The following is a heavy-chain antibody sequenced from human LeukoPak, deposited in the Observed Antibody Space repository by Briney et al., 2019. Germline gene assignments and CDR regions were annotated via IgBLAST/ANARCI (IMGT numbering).Heavy chain of an antibody. CDR3: VKAIAAADNFDS. CDR2: ITSNGGTI. D-gene: IGHD6-25*01. Sequence: GGSLRLSCSASGLTFSRYDMHWVRQAPGKGLEHVSGITSNGGTIYYADSVRGRVTISRDNSKSTLYLHMSSLRAEDTAVYYCVKAIAAADNFDSWGQGTLVTVSS. V-gene: IGHV3-64D*09. CDR1: GLTFSRYD. J-gene: IGHJ4*02.